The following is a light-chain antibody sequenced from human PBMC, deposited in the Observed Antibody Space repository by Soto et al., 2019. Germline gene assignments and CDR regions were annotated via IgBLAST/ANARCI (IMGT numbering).Light chain of an antibody. CDR2: CDS. V-gene: IGLV3-21*04. J-gene: IGLJ2*01. CDR3: QVWDSSSDHRGV. CDR1: NIGSKS. Sequence: SYELTQPPSVSVAPGKTARITCGGNNIGSKSVHWYQQKPGQAPVLVIYCDSDRPSGIPERFSGSNSGNTATLTISRVEAGDEADYYCQVWDSSSDHRGVFGGGTKLTVL.